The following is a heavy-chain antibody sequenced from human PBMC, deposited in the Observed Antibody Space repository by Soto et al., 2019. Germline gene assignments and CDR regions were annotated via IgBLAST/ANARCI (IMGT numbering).Heavy chain of an antibody. CDR1: GFTFSSYG. CDR3: AREGGARDEGSVVVGY. V-gene: IGHV3-30*03. J-gene: IGHJ4*02. D-gene: IGHD3-22*01. Sequence: GGSLRLSCAASGFTFSSYGMHWVRQAPGKGLEWVAVISYDGSNKYYADSVKGRFTISRDNSKNTLYLQMNSLRAEDTAVYYCAREGGARDEGSVVVGYWGQGTLVTVSS. CDR2: ISYDGSNK.